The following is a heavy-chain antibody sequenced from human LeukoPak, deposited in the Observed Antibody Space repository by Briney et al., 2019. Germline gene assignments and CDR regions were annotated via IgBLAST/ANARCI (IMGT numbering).Heavy chain of an antibody. V-gene: IGHV3-30*03. D-gene: IGHD1-26*01. CDR2: ISYDGSNK. CDR1: GFTFSSYW. J-gene: IGHJ4*02. Sequence: PGGSLRLSCAASGFTFSSYWMSWVRQAPGKGLEWVAVISYDGSNKYYADSVKGRFTISRDNSKNTLYLQMNSLRAEDTAVYYCARQYSGSYHVDYWGQGTLVTVSS. CDR3: ARQYSGSYHVDY.